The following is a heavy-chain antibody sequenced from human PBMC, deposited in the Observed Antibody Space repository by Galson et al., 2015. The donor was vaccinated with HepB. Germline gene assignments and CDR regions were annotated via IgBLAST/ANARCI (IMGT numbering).Heavy chain of an antibody. CDR1: GFTFSSYS. CDR2: ISSSSSTI. J-gene: IGHJ1*01. CDR3: ARGLSYGDYEEYFQH. V-gene: IGHV3-48*04. D-gene: IGHD4-17*01. Sequence: SLRLSCAASGFTFSSYSMNWVRQAPGKGLEWVSYISSSSSTIYYADSVKGRFTISRDNAKNSLYLQMNSLRAEDTAVYYCARGLSYGDYEEYFQHWGQGTLVTVSS.